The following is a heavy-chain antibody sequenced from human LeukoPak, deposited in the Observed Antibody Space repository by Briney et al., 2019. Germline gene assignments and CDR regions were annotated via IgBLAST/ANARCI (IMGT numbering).Heavy chain of an antibody. CDR3: ARMYYDFWSGYSHFDY. CDR2: INHSGST. Sequence: KPSETLSLTCAVYGGSFSGYYWSWIRQPPGKGLEWIGEINHSGSTNYNPSPKSRVTISVDTSKNQFSLKLSSVTAADTAVYYCARMYYDFWSGYSHFDYWGQGALVTVSS. CDR1: GGSFSGYY. D-gene: IGHD3-3*01. V-gene: IGHV4-34*01. J-gene: IGHJ4*02.